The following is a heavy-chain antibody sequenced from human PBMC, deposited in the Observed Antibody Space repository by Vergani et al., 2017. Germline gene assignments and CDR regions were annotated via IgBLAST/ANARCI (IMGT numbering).Heavy chain of an antibody. V-gene: IGHV3-7*01. J-gene: IGHJ4*02. CDR2: IKQDGSEK. Sequence: EVQLVESGGGLVQPGGSLRLSCAASGFTFSSYWMSWVRQAPGKGLEWGANIKQDGSEKYYVDSVKGRFTISRDNAKNSLYLQMNSLRAEDTAVYYCARAPYDFGSGYYLDYWGQGTLVTVSS. D-gene: IGHD3-3*01. CDR3: ARAPYDFGSGYYLDY. CDR1: GFTFSSYW.